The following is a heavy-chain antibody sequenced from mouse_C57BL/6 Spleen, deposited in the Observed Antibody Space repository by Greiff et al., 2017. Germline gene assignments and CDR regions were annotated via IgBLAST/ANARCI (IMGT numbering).Heavy chain of an antibody. CDR2: INPNYGTT. CDR1: GYSFTDYN. D-gene: IGHD2-3*01. Sequence: VHLKQSGPELVKPGASVKISCKASGYSFTDYNMNWVKQSHGKSLEWIGVINPNYGTTSYNQKFKGKATLTVDQSSSTAYMQLNSLTSEDSAVYYCARGRDGYPVAWFAYWGQGTLVTVSA. V-gene: IGHV1-39*01. CDR3: ARGRDGYPVAWFAY. J-gene: IGHJ3*01.